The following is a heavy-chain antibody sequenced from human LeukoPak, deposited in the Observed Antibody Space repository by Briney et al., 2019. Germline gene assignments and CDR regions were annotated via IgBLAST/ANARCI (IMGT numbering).Heavy chain of an antibody. CDR2: IYYSGST. CDR1: GGSISSYY. V-gene: IGHV4-59*01. J-gene: IGHJ4*02. Sequence: PPETLSLTCTVSGGSISSYYWSWIRQPPGKGLEWIGYIYYSGSTNYNPSLKSRVTISVDTSKNQFSLKLSSVTAADTAVYYCAGSYDSSGYYQGYFDYWGQGTLVTVSS. D-gene: IGHD3-22*01. CDR3: AGSYDSSGYYQGYFDY.